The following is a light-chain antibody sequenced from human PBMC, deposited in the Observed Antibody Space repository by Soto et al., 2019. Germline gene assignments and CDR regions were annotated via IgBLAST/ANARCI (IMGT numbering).Light chain of an antibody. CDR1: QGISTY. CDR3: QQRKSYGGLT. CDR2: AAS. J-gene: IGKJ4*01. Sequence: DIQLTQSPSFLSASVGDRVTITCRASQGISTYLAWYQHKPGKDPKLLIYAASTLKSGVPSRFSGSGSGTEFTLTLSSLQPEDFATYYCQQRKSYGGLTFGGGTKVELK. V-gene: IGKV1-9*01.